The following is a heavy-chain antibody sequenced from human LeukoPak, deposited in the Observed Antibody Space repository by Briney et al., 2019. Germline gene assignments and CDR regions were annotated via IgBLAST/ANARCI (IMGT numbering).Heavy chain of an antibody. J-gene: IGHJ4*02. CDR1: GGSFSGLY. CDR3: ARFPRLEALANY. Sequence: SETLSLTCDVYGGSFSGLYWNWIRQPPGKGLEWIGEIDHSGSTNYNPSLKSRVTISVDRANNQFSLKLSSVTAADTAVYYCARFPRLEALANYWGRGTWSPSPQ. D-gene: IGHD3-22*01. CDR2: IDHSGST. V-gene: IGHV4-34*01.